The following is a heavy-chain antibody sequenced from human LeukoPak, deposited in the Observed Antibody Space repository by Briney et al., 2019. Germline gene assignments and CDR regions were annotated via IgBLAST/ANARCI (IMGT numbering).Heavy chain of an antibody. D-gene: IGHD3-9*01. CDR2: ISSSGSSI. V-gene: IGHV3-11*04. CDR3: ARVNDILTGWSYYFDY. CDR1: GFTFSDYY. J-gene: IGHJ4*02. Sequence: GGSLRLSCAASGFTFSDYYMSWIRQAPGKGLEWVSYISSSGSSIYYADSVKGRFTISRDNAKNSLYLQMNSLRAEDTAVYYCARVNDILTGWSYYFDYWGQGTLVTVSS.